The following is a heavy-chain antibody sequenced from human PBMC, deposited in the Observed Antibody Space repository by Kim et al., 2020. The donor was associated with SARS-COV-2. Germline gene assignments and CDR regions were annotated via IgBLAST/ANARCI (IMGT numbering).Heavy chain of an antibody. D-gene: IGHD2-2*01. Sequence: YSQKFQGRVTITRETSASPAYMELSSLRSEDTAVYYCARGCSSTSCYFDYWGQGTLVTVSS. CDR3: ARGCSSTSCYFDY. J-gene: IGHJ4*02. V-gene: IGHV1-3*01.